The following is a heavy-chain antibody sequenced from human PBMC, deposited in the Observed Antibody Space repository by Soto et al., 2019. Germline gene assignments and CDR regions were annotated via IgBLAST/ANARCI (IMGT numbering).Heavy chain of an antibody. CDR2: TRNKANSHTT. J-gene: IGHJ4*02. CDR3: ARATTVTDY. V-gene: IGHV3-72*01. Sequence: PGWSLRLACASSGFTFSDHYMDWVRQAPGKGLEWVGRTRNKANSHTTEYAASVKGRFTISRDDSKNSLYLQMNSLKVEDTAVYYCARATTVTDYWGQGALVTVSS. CDR1: GFTFSDHY. D-gene: IGHD4-17*01.